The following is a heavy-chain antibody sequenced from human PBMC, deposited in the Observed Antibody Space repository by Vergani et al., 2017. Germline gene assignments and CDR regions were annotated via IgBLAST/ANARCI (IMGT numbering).Heavy chain of an antibody. V-gene: IGHV3-23*01. D-gene: IGHD3-3*01. CDR1: GFTFSSYA. Sequence: EVQLLESGGGLVQPGGSLRLSCAASGFTFSSYAMSWVRQAPGKGLEWVSAISGSGGSTYYADSVKGRFTISRDNSKNTLLLQMNSRRAEDKAVYYCAKLLSHKGTYDDLWSGYYDYYYGMDVWGQGTTVAAS. CDR3: AKLLSHKGTYDDLWSGYYDYYYGMDV. CDR2: ISGSGGST. J-gene: IGHJ6*02.